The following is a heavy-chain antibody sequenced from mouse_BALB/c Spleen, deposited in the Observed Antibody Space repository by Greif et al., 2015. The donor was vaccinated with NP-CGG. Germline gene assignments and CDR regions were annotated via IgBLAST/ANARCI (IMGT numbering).Heavy chain of an antibody. CDR2: ISDGGSYT. CDR1: GFTFSDYY. V-gene: IGHV5-4*02. Sequence: EVKLMESGGGLVKPGGSLKLSCAASGFTFSDYYMYWVRQTPEKRLEWVATISDGGSYTYYPDSVKGRFTISRDNAKNNLYLQMSSLKSEDTAMYYCARGDVGYAMDYWGQGTSVTVSS. J-gene: IGHJ4*01. CDR3: ARGDVGYAMDY. D-gene: IGHD3-3*01.